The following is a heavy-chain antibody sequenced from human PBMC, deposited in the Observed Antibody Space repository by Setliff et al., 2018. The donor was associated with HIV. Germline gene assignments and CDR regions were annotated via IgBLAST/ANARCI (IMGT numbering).Heavy chain of an antibody. D-gene: IGHD6-19*01. Sequence: ASVKVSFKASGYTFTGYYMHWVRQAPGQGLEWMGWINPNSGGTNYAQKFQGRVTMTRDTSITTAYMELSSLRSDDTAVYYCARYTSGWFHFDYWGQGTLVTVSS. J-gene: IGHJ4*02. CDR2: INPNSGGT. CDR3: ARYTSGWFHFDY. V-gene: IGHV1-2*02. CDR1: GYTFTGYY.